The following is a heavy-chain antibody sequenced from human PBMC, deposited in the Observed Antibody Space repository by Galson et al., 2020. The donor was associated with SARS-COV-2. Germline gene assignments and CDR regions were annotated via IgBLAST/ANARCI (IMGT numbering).Heavy chain of an antibody. CDR1: GGSISSSGDY. CDR3: ARDNETASGSFYYES. Sequence: SETLSLTCTVSGGSISSSGDYWSWIRQHPGKGLEWIGYIHYSGDTYYNPSLQSRVTMSVDRSKNQFSLKLSSLTAADTAVYYCARDNETASGSFYYESWGQGTLVTVSS. CDR2: IHYSGDT. D-gene: IGHD3-10*01. V-gene: IGHV4-31*03. J-gene: IGHJ4*02.